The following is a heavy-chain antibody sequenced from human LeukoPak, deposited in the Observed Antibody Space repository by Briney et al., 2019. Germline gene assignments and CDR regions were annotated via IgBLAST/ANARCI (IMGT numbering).Heavy chain of an antibody. V-gene: IGHV5-51*01. CDR1: GYSFTSYW. J-gene: IGHJ4*02. Sequence: GESLKISCKASGYSFTSYWIAWVCQMPGKGLEWMGIIYPGDSDTRYSPSFQGQVTISADKSISTAYLQWSSLKASDTAMYYCARWDQSGFKAFDYWSQGTLVTVSS. D-gene: IGHD3-3*01. CDR3: ARWDQSGFKAFDY. CDR2: IYPGDSDT.